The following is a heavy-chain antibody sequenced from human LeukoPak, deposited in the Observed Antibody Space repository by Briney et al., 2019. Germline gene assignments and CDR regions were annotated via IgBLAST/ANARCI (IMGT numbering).Heavy chain of an antibody. CDR1: GGSFSGYY. V-gene: IGHV4-59*01. J-gene: IGHJ4*02. CDR2: IYYSGST. Sequence: SETLSLTCAVYGGSFSGYYWSWIRQPPGKGLEWIGYIYYSGSTNYNPSLKSRVTISVDTSKNQSSLKLSSVTAADTAVYYCARIRVGATFDFWGQGTLVTVSS. D-gene: IGHD1-26*01. CDR3: ARIRVGATFDF.